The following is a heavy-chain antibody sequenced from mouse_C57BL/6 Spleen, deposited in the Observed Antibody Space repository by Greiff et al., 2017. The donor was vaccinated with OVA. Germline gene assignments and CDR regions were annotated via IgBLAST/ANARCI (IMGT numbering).Heavy chain of an antibody. CDR1: GYTFTDYY. D-gene: IGHD1-1*01. J-gene: IGHJ1*03. CDR3: ARGPPDYYGSSYWYFDV. Sequence: VQLQQSGPELVKPGASVKISCKASGYTFTDYYMNWVKQSHGKSLEWIGDINPNNGGTSYNQKFKGKATLTVDKSSSTAYMELRSLTSEDSAVYFCARGPPDYYGSSYWYFDVWGTGTTVTVSS. CDR2: INPNNGGT. V-gene: IGHV1-26*01.